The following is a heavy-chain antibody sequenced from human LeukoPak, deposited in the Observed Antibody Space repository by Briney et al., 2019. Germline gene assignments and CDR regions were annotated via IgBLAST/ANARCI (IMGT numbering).Heavy chain of an antibody. Sequence: SETLSLTCTVYGGSINNYYWGWIRQPPGKGLEWIGSIYYSGSTYYNPSLKSRVTMSVDRSKNQFSLKLSSVTAADTAVYYCARHGIYYGLGSSYGLPNWFDPWGQGTLVTVSS. CDR2: IYYSGST. CDR1: GGSINNYY. V-gene: IGHV4-39*01. J-gene: IGHJ5*02. D-gene: IGHD3-10*01. CDR3: ARHGIYYGLGSSYGLPNWFDP.